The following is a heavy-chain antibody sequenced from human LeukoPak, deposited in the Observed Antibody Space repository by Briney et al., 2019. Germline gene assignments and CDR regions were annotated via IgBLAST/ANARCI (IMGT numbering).Heavy chain of an antibody. V-gene: IGHV1-18*01. CDR3: ARVGATKRPSDRGWFDP. CDR1: GYTFTSYG. J-gene: IGHJ5*02. D-gene: IGHD5-12*01. Sequence: ATVKVSCKASGYTFTSYGISWVRQAPGQGLEWMGWISAYNGNTNYAQKLQGRVTMTTDTSTSTAYMELRSLRSDDTAVYYCARVGATKRPSDRGWFDPWGQGTLVTVSS. CDR2: ISAYNGNT.